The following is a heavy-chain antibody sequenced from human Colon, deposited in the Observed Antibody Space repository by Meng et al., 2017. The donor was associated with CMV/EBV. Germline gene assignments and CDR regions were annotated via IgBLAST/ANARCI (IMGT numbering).Heavy chain of an antibody. V-gene: IGHV3-9*03. J-gene: IGHJ5*02. D-gene: IGHD6-13*01. CDR3: AKDFRPGIAEAWGWFDP. CDR1: GFTFDYYT. CDR2: ISWNSGSI. Sequence: SLKISCAASGFTFDYYTMHWVRQAPGKGLEWVSGISWNSGSIGYADSVKCRFPISRDNAKNSLYLQMNSLRAEDMALYYCAKDFRPGIAEAWGWFDPWGQGTLVTVSS.